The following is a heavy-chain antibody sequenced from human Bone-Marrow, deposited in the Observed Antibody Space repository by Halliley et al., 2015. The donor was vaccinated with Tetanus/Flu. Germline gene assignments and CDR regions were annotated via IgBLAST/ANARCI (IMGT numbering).Heavy chain of an antibody. J-gene: IGHJ6*02. CDR3: ARRRYFYYGLAV. Sequence: LFGPISYSGSTYSTPSLKGRVTISVDTSNNQFSLKMSSVTAADTAVYYCARRRYFYYGLAVWGQGTTVTVSS. D-gene: IGHD2-21*01. CDR2: ISYSGST. V-gene: IGHV4-30-4*01.